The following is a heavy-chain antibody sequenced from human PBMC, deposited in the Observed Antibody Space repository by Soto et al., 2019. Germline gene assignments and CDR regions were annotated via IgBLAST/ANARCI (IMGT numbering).Heavy chain of an antibody. J-gene: IGHJ3*01. CDR1: GYTFTGYY. Sequence: QVQLVQSGAEVKKPGASVKVACRASGYTFTGYYLHWVRQAPGQGLEWMGWINPNSGGTTYAQTFQGWVTMTRDTSISTAYMELSRLRADDTAVYYCASSRRYYYDTTGLDAFDVWGQGTMVTVSS. CDR2: INPNSGGT. CDR3: ASSRRYYYDTTGLDAFDV. D-gene: IGHD3-22*01. V-gene: IGHV1-2*04.